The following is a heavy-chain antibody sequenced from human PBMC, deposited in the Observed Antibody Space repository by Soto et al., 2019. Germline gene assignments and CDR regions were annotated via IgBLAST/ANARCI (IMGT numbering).Heavy chain of an antibody. CDR1: GFTFSSYA. J-gene: IGHJ6*02. CDR2: ISGSGGST. CDR3: AKSPGYSSSWNFHYYYYYGMDV. Sequence: GGSLRLSCAASGFTFSSYAMSWVRQAPGKGLEWVSAISGSGGSTYYADSVKGRFTISRDNSKNTLYLQMNSLRAEDTAVYYCAKSPGYSSSWNFHYYYYYGMDVWGQGTTVTVSS. V-gene: IGHV3-23*01. D-gene: IGHD6-13*01.